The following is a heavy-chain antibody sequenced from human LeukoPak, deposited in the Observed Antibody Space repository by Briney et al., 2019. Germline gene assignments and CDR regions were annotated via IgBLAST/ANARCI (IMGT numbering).Heavy chain of an antibody. CDR2: ISSSGSTI. CDR3: ARALEDTAMVWLKKPGY. D-gene: IGHD5-18*01. V-gene: IGHV3-11*01. J-gene: IGHJ4*02. CDR1: GFTSSDYY. Sequence: KPGGSLRLSCAASGFTSSDYYMSWIRQAPGKGLEWVSYISSSGSTIYYADSVKGRFTISRDNAKNSLYLQMNSLRAEDTAVYYCARALEDTAMVWLKKPGYWGQGTLVTVSS.